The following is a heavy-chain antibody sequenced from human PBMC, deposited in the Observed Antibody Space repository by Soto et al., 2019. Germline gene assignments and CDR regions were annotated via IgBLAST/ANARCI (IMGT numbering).Heavy chain of an antibody. CDR2: IIPIFGTA. Sequence: QVQLAQSGAEVKKPGSSVKVSCKASGGTFSSYAISWVRQAPGQGLEWMGGIIPIFGTANYAQKFQGRVTITADESTSTAYMELSSLRSEDTAVYYCNREIAAAGTNIYWGQGTLVTVSS. CDR1: GGTFSSYA. CDR3: NREIAAAGTNIY. D-gene: IGHD6-13*01. J-gene: IGHJ4*02. V-gene: IGHV1-69*01.